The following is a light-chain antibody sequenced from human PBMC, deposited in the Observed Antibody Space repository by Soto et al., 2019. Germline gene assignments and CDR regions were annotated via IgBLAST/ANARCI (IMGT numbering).Light chain of an antibody. CDR2: DAS. CDR3: HHYGRSPPSWT. Sequence: EIVLTQSTGTLSLSPGERATLSCRASQSVSSNYLAWYQQKPGQPPRLLISDASSRATGIPDRFSGSWSGTDFTLTISGLEPEDSAVYYCHHYGRSPPSWTFGQGTKVEIK. CDR1: QSVSSNY. J-gene: IGKJ1*01. V-gene: IGKV3-20*01.